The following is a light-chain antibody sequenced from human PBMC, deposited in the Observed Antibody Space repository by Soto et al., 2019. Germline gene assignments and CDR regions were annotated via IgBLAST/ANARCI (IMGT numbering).Light chain of an antibody. V-gene: IGLV2-14*01. J-gene: IGLJ1*01. Sequence: QSLLTHPASLSGSPGQSITISCTGTSSDVGGYNYVSWYQQHPGKAPKLMIYEVRNRPSGVSHRFSGSKSANTASLTISGLQAEDEADYYCSSYTSSSPYVFGTGTKVTVL. CDR2: EVR. CDR3: SSYTSSSPYV. CDR1: SSDVGGYNY.